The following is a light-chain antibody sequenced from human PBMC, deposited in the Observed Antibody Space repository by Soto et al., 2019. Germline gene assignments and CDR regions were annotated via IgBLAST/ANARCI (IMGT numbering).Light chain of an antibody. V-gene: IGLV2-23*01. CDR3: CSYAGSGTLV. CDR1: SSDVGSYNL. Sequence: QSALTQPASVSGSPGQSITISCTGTSSDVGSYNLVSWYQQHPGKAPKLMIYEGSKRPSGVSNRFSGSTSGNTASLTISGLQAEDEADYYCCSYAGSGTLVFGGGTKVTVL. CDR2: EGS. J-gene: IGLJ2*01.